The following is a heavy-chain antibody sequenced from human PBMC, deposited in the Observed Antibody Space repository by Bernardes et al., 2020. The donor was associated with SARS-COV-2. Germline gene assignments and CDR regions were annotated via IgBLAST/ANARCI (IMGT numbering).Heavy chain of an antibody. J-gene: IGHJ5*02. CDR1: GFTFSSYG. CDR2: ISSSSSYI. D-gene: IGHD3-22*01. Sequence: GGSLRLSCAASGFTFSSYGMHWVRQAPGKGLEWVSSISSSSSYIYYADSVKGRFTISRDNAKNSLYLQMNSLRAEDTAVYYCAREGWPQWLLLSHWFDPWGQGTLVTVSS. CDR3: AREGWPQWLLLSHWFDP. V-gene: IGHV3-21*01.